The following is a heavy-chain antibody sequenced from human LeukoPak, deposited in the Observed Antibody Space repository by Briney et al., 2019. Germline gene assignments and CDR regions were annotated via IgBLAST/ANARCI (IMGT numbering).Heavy chain of an antibody. V-gene: IGHV3-21*04. CDR1: GFTFSSYS. D-gene: IGHD3-10*01. CDR3: AKDIPYYYGSGSCFDY. Sequence: GESLRLSHAASGFTFSSYSMNWVRQAPGKGLEWVSSISSSSSYIYYADSVKGRFTISRDNSKNTLYLQMNSLRAEDTAVYYCAKDIPYYYGSGSCFDYWGQGTLVTVSS. J-gene: IGHJ4*02. CDR2: ISSSSSYI.